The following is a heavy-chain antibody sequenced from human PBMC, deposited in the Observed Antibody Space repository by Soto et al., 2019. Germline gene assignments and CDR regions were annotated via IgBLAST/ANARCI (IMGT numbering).Heavy chain of an antibody. CDR2: ISSSSSYI. J-gene: IGHJ4*02. Sequence: VGSLRLSCAASGFTFSSYSMNWVRQAPGTGLEWVSSISSSSSYIYYADSVKGRFTISRDNAKNSLYLQMNSLRAEDTAVYYCASLTPRGPLYGGKNFDYWGQGTLVTVSS. CDR1: GFTFSSYS. V-gene: IGHV3-21*01. CDR3: ASLTPRGPLYGGKNFDY. D-gene: IGHD2-15*01.